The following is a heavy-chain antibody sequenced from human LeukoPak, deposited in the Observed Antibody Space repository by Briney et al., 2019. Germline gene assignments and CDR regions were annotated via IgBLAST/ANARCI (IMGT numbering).Heavy chain of an antibody. J-gene: IGHJ4*02. D-gene: IGHD5-24*01. V-gene: IGHV3-21*01. CDR2: ISSSSSYI. CDR1: GFTFSSYS. Sequence: GGSLRLSCAASGFTFSSYSMNWVRQAPGKALEWVSSISSSSSYIYYADSVKGRFTISRDNAKNSLYLQMNSLRAEDTAVYYCARGSRDGYNLVCYWGQGTLVTVSS. CDR3: ARGSRDGYNLVCY.